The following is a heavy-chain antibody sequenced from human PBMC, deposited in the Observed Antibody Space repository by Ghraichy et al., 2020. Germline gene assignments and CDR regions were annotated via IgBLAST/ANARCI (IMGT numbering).Heavy chain of an antibody. Sequence: GGSLRLSCAASGFSFDSFGMSWVRQAPGKGLEWVSGISSSGYSTYSVDSVKGRFFITRDNSNNTLFLQMNSLRADDTAVYYCVTRDYWGQGTLVAVSS. CDR3: VTRDY. J-gene: IGHJ4*02. CDR1: GFSFDSFG. CDR2: ISSSGYST. V-gene: IGHV3-23*01.